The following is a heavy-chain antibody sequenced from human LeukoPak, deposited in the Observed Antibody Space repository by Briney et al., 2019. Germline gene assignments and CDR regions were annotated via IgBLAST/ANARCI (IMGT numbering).Heavy chain of an antibody. CDR3: ARDRGYFYDQLDY. CDR2: ISVSGGVR. Sequence: GGSLRLSRVASGYPFSSYSMNWIRQAPGKGLEWVSYISVSGGVRSYADSVKGRFTISRDDARNSLYLQMNSLKDEDTAVYCCARDRGYFYDQLDYWGQGTLVTVSS. CDR1: GYPFSSYS. D-gene: IGHD2/OR15-2a*01. J-gene: IGHJ4*02. V-gene: IGHV3-48*02.